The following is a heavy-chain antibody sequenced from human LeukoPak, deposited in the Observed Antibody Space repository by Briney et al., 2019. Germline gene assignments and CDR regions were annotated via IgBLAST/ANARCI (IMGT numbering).Heavy chain of an antibody. CDR2: LSGSGGST. J-gene: IGHJ2*01. CDR1: GFTFSSYA. Sequence: GGSLRLSGAASGFTFSSYAMSWVRQAPGKGLEWVSALSGSGGSTYSADSVKGRFTISRDNSQNTLYLQMNSLRAEDTAVYYCAKHRGYSYAGGYWYFDLWGRGTLVTVSS. V-gene: IGHV3-23*01. CDR3: AKHRGYSYAGGYWYFDL. D-gene: IGHD5-18*01.